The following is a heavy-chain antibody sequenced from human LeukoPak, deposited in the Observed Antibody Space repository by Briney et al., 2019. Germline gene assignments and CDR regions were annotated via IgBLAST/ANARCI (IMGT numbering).Heavy chain of an antibody. CDR1: GGSINNHH. CDR2: IFTSGRT. Sequence: SETLSLTCTVSGGSINNHHLTWIRQPAGKGLEWIGRIFTSGRTIYNPSLKSRVTISLDTSKSLLSLRSNSVTAADTAVYYCARGSNGLDPWGQGTLVTVSS. CDR3: ARGSNGLDP. V-gene: IGHV4-4*07. J-gene: IGHJ5*02. D-gene: IGHD4/OR15-4a*01.